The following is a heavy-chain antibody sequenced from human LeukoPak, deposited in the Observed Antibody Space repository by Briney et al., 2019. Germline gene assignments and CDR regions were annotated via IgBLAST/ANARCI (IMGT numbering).Heavy chain of an antibody. Sequence: KRGESLKISCKGSGYSFTSYWIGWVRQMPGKGLEWMGIIYPGDSDTRYSPSLQGQVTISADKSISTAYLQWSSLKASDTAMYSCARVYCSSTSCPENWFDPWGQGTLVTVSS. CDR3: ARVYCSSTSCPENWFDP. D-gene: IGHD2-2*01. J-gene: IGHJ5*02. V-gene: IGHV5-51*01. CDR1: GYSFTSYW. CDR2: IYPGDSDT.